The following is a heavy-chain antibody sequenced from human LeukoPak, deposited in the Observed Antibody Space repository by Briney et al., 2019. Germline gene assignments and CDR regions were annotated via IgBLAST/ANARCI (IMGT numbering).Heavy chain of an antibody. V-gene: IGHV3-20*04. J-gene: IGHJ4*02. CDR3: ARGYTSGGVDH. CDR1: GISFEDFG. D-gene: IGHD6-25*01. CDR2: INWSGETT. Sequence: GGSLRLSCAASGISFEDFGMSWVRQAPGQGLEWVSGINWSGETTSYAASVEGRFTISRDNAKKALYLQMNSLRAEDTALYYCARGYTSGGVDHWGQGTLVTVSS.